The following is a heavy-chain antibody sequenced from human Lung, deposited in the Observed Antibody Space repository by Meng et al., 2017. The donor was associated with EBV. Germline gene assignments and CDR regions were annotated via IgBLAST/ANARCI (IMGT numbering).Heavy chain of an antibody. CDR1: GRSFSSSY. Sequence: GPLQGAGPGLLKPSGTLSLPCGVSGRSFSSSYWSWIRQPPGKGLEWIGEINHSGSTNYNPSLKSRLTISVDTSKNQFSLKLSSVTAADTAVYFCAREVGGSYYPNYWGQGTLVTVSS. V-gene: IGHV4-34*01. D-gene: IGHD1-26*01. CDR2: INHSGST. J-gene: IGHJ4*02. CDR3: AREVGGSYYPNY.